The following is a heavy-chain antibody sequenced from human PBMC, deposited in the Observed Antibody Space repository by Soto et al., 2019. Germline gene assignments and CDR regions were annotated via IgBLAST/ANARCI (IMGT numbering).Heavy chain of an antibody. Sequence: PXAALRLSCVASGFTFIRHGLSWVRQAPGKGLEWVSTINPSGDSTFYADSVKGRFTISRDNSKNTVYLQMNSLSVGDTAVYLCAKVDVSTAGSFDYWGQGALVTVSS. D-gene: IGHD6-13*01. CDR3: AKVDVSTAGSFDY. V-gene: IGHV3-23*01. J-gene: IGHJ4*02. CDR2: INPSGDST. CDR1: GFTFIRHG.